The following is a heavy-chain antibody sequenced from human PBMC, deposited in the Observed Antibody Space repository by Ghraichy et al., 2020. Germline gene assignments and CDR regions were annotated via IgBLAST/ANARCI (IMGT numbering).Heavy chain of an antibody. CDR1: GFIFSTYG. Sequence: GGSLRLSRAASGFIFSTYGMHWVRQAPGKGLEWVAIIWYDGKNKYYADSVKGRFTISRDNYKNTVYVQMNSLREEDTAVYYCARVLAAAANYVMEVWGQGMRVTAS. J-gene: IGHJ6*02. D-gene: IGHD6-13*01. V-gene: IGHV3-33*01. CDR3: ARVLAAAANYVMEV. CDR2: IWYDGKNK.